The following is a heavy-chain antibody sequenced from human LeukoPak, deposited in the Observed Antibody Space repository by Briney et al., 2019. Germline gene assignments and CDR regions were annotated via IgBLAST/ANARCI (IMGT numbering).Heavy chain of an antibody. J-gene: IGHJ1*01. V-gene: IGHV4-61*05. Sequence: PSETLSLTCTVSGGSISSSSYYWSWIRQPPGKGLEWIGYIYYSGSTNYNPSLKSRVTISVDTSKNQFSLKLSSVTAADTAVYYCARHYRPSSFQHWGQGTLVTVSS. CDR1: GGSISSSSYY. CDR2: IYYSGST. D-gene: IGHD1-14*01. CDR3: ARHYRPSSFQH.